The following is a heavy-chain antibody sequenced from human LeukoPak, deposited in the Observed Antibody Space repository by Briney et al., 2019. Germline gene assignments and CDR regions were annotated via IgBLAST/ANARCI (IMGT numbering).Heavy chain of an antibody. CDR2: IIPMFGTA. Sequence: SVKVSCKASGGTFSTYAISWVRQAPGQGLEWMGGIIPMFGTADYAQKFQGRVTITADESTSTVYMELSSLRSEDTAVYYCARGRWVNTVTDWFDPWGQGSLVTVSS. CDR3: ARGRWVNTVTDWFDP. D-gene: IGHD4-17*01. J-gene: IGHJ5*02. CDR1: GGTFSTYA. V-gene: IGHV1-69*13.